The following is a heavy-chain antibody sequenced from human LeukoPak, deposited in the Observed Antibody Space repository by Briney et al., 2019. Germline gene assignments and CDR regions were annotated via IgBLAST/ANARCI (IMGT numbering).Heavy chain of an antibody. J-gene: IGHJ6*03. CDR3: AREGGGVLWFGELDYYYYMDV. D-gene: IGHD3-10*01. V-gene: IGHV4-34*01. Sequence: SETLSLTCAVYHGSFSGYYWSWIRQPPGKGLEWIGEINHSGITNYNSSLKSRVTISVDTSKNQFSLQLNSVTPEDTAVYYCAREGGGVLWFGELDYYYYMDVWGKGTTVTISS. CDR2: INHSGIT. CDR1: HGSFSGYY.